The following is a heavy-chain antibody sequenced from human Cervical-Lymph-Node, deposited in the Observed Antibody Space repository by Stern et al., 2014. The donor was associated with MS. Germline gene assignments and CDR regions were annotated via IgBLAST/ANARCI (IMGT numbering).Heavy chain of an antibody. CDR1: GFTFSNYA. J-gene: IGHJ4*02. Sequence: QVQLVQSGAEVKKPGASVKLSCQASGFTFSNYAMHWVRQAPGQKLEWMGWINAGVGVTKYSQKFQGRVTISRDTSATTIYMELSSLGFEDTAVYYGARTASWAFDYWGQGALVTISS. D-gene: IGHD3-16*01. CDR3: ARTASWAFDY. CDR2: INAGVGVT. V-gene: IGHV1-3*01.